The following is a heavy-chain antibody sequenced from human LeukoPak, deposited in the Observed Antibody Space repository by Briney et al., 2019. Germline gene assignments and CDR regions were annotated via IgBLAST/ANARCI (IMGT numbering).Heavy chain of an antibody. CDR1: GFTFSSYA. D-gene: IGHD2-15*01. CDR3: AKDRSVVVAASTFDY. CDR2: ISDSGGST. V-gene: IGHV3-23*01. J-gene: IGHJ4*02. Sequence: GGSLRLSCAASGFTFSSYAMSWVRQAPGKGLEWVSAISDSGGSTYYADSVKGRFTISRDNSKNTLYLQMNSLRAEDTAVYYCAKDRSVVVAASTFDYWGQGTLVTVSS.